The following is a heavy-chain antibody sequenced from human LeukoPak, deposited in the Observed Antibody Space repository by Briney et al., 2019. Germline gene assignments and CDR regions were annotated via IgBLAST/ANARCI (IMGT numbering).Heavy chain of an antibody. CDR2: IYYSGST. J-gene: IGHJ4*02. Sequence: SQTLSLTCTVSGGSISSGGYYWSWIRQHPGKGLEWIGYIYYSGSTYYNPSLKSRVTISVDTSKNQFSLKLSSVTAADTAVYCCARVQATVEYYFDYWGQGTLVTVSS. D-gene: IGHD4-23*01. V-gene: IGHV4-31*03. CDR1: GGSISSGGYY. CDR3: ARVQATVEYYFDY.